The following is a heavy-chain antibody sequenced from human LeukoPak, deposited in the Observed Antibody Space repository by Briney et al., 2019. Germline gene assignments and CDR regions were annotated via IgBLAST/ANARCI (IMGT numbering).Heavy chain of an antibody. J-gene: IGHJ5*02. CDR2: IYHSGST. CDR1: GASISNTGYY. V-gene: IGHV4-39*01. D-gene: IGHD7-27*01. Sequence: PSQTLSLTCTVSGASISNTGYYWGWIRQPPGKGLEWIGNIYHSGSTYYSPSLKSRVTLSVDTSKNQFSLKLSSVTAADTAVYYCAGLLNGGASHWFDPWGQGTLVTVS. CDR3: AGLLNGGASHWFDP.